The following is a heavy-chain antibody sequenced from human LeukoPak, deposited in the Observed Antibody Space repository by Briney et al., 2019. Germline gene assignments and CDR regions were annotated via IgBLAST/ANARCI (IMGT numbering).Heavy chain of an antibody. CDR3: AKRRASSGYYAAFDI. CDR2: ISGSGGST. V-gene: IGHV3-23*01. J-gene: IGHJ3*02. Sequence: GGSLRLSCAASGFTFSSHGMSWVRQAPGKGLEWASAISGSGGSTYYADSVKGRFTISRDNSKNTMFLQINSLRAEDTAVYYCAKRRASSGYYAAFDIWGQGTMVTVSS. CDR1: GFTFSSHG. D-gene: IGHD6-19*01.